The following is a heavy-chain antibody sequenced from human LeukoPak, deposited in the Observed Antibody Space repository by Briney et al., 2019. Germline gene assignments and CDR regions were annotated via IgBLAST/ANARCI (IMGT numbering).Heavy chain of an antibody. D-gene: IGHD2-15*01. CDR3: ARDGLYSVSFDY. V-gene: IGHV4-4*02. Sequence: SETLSLTSAVSGGSISSSNWWSWVRQPPGKGLEWIGEIYHSGSTNYNPSLKSRVTISVDKSKDQFSLKLSSVTAADTAVYYCARDGLYSVSFDYWGQGTLVTVSS. CDR2: IYHSGST. CDR1: GGSISSSNW. J-gene: IGHJ4*02.